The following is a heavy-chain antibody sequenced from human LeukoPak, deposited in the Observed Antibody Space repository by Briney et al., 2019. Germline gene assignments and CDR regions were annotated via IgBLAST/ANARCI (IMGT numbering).Heavy chain of an antibody. J-gene: IGHJ5*01. D-gene: IGHD1-26*01. CDR3: ARQIVGATFWFDS. Sequence: PSETLSLTCTVSGGSISSGSYYWGWIRQPPGKGLEWIGSIYYSGSTYHNPSLKSRVTIFVDTSKNQFPLKLSSVTAADTAVYYCARQIVGATFWFDSWGQGTLVTVSS. CDR2: IYYSGST. CDR1: GGSISSGSYY. V-gene: IGHV4-39*01.